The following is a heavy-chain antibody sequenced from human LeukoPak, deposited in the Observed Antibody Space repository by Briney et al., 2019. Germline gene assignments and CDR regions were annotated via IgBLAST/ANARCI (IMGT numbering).Heavy chain of an antibody. CDR3: ARDHQNTAMAYYYYYYMDV. D-gene: IGHD5-18*01. V-gene: IGHV1-2*02. CDR1: GYTFTGYY. CDR2: INPNSGGT. J-gene: IGHJ6*03. Sequence: ASVKVSCKASGYTFTGYYMHWVRQAPGQGLEWMGWINPNSGGTNYAQKFQGRVTMTRDTSISTAYMELSRLRSDDTAVYYCARDHQNTAMAYYYYYYMDVWGKGTTVTVPS.